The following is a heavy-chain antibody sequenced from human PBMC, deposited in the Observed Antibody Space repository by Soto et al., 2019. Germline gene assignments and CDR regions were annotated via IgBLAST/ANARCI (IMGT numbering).Heavy chain of an antibody. D-gene: IGHD5-12*01. V-gene: IGHV3-23*01. Sequence: PGGSLRLYCVDSGFSFSSYAMSWVRQAPGKGLEWVSAISGSGGSTYYADSVKGRFTISRDNSKNTLYLQMNSLRAEDTAVYYCAKAKGLGEGYDLVDYWGQGTLVTVSS. CDR1: GFSFSSYA. CDR2: ISGSGGST. J-gene: IGHJ4*02. CDR3: AKAKGLGEGYDLVDY.